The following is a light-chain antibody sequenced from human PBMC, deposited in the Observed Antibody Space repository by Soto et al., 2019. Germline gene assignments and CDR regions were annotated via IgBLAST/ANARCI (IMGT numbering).Light chain of an antibody. CDR2: SNN. Sequence: QSVLTQPPSASGTPGQRVTISCSESSSNIGSNTVNWYQQLPGTAPKLLIYSNNQRPSGVPDRFSGSKSGTSASLAISGLQSEDEADYYCAAWDDSLKGVFGGGTKVTVL. V-gene: IGLV1-44*01. CDR3: AAWDDSLKGV. J-gene: IGLJ3*02. CDR1: SSNIGSNT.